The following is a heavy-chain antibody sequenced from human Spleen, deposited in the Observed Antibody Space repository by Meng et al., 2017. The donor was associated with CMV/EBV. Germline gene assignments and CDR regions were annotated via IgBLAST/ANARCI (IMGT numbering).Heavy chain of an antibody. D-gene: IGHD2-2*02. V-gene: IGHV3-11*04. CDR3: ARDLARVRSVVPAAILDY. CDR2: ISSSGSPI. Sequence: TFSAYYMRWIRQAPGKGLEWVSYISSSGSPIYYADSVKGRFTISRDNAKNSLYPQMNSLRAEDTAVYYCARDLARVRSVVPAAILDYWGQGTLVTVSS. CDR1: TFSAYY. J-gene: IGHJ4*02.